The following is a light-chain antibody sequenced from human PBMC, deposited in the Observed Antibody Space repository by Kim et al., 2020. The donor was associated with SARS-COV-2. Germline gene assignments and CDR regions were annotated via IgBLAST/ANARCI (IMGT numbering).Light chain of an antibody. CDR1: QDISDY. Sequence: DIQMTQAPSSLSASIGDRVTITCQASQDISDYLNWYQQKPGKAPKLVIYDASILETGVPSRFSGSGSGTDFTFTISSLQPEDIATYYCQQSDNLPITFGQGTKLEIK. V-gene: IGKV1-33*01. J-gene: IGKJ2*01. CDR2: DAS. CDR3: QQSDNLPIT.